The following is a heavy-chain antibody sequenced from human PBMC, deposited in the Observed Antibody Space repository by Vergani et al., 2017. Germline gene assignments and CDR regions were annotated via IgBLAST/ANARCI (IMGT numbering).Heavy chain of an antibody. J-gene: IGHJ6*02. Sequence: EVQLVESGGGLFQPGGSLRLSCAASVFTFSIYWMHWVRHAPGKGLVWVSRINSDGSSTSYTDSVKGRFTISRDNAKNTLYLQMNSLRAEDTAVYYCARDLLPNYDFWSGYSHAYYYYYGMDVWGQGP. D-gene: IGHD3-3*01. CDR2: INSDGSST. CDR3: ARDLLPNYDFWSGYSHAYYYYYGMDV. V-gene: IGHV3-74*01. CDR1: VFTFSIYW.